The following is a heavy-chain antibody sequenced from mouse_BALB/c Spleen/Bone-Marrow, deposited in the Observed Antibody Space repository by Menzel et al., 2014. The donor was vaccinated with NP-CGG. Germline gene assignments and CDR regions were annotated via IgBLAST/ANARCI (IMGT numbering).Heavy chain of an antibody. Sequence: VQLQQSGAELVMPGASVKMSCKASGHTFTDYWMHWVKQRPGQGLEWIGAIDTSDSYTSYNQKFKGKATLTVDESSNTAYMQLSSLTSDDSAVYYCARSDYRYDPLAYWGQGTLVTVSA. D-gene: IGHD2-14*01. J-gene: IGHJ3*01. CDR3: ARSDYRYDPLAY. V-gene: IGHV1-69*01. CDR1: GHTFTDYW. CDR2: IDTSDSYT.